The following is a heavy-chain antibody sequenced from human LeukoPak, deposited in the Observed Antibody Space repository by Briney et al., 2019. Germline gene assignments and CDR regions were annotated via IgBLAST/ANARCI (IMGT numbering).Heavy chain of an antibody. V-gene: IGHV4-4*07. D-gene: IGHD6-13*01. CDR3: ARDSIAAAGTGFDP. CDR2: INTSGST. CDR1: GGSISSYY. Sequence: SETLSLTCTVSGGSISSYYWSWIRQPAGKGLEWIGRINTSGSTNYNPSLKSRVTMSVDTSKNQFSPKLSSVTAADTAVYYCARDSIAAAGTGFDPWGQGTLVTVSS. J-gene: IGHJ5*02.